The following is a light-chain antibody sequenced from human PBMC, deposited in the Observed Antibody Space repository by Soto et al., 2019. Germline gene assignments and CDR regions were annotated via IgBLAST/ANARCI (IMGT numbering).Light chain of an antibody. CDR1: QSVLYSSNNENY. V-gene: IGKV4-1*01. CDR2: WAS. CDR3: QQYYSTALT. Sequence: DIVMTQAPDSLAVSRGARATINCKSSQSVLYSSNNENYLAWYQKKPGQPPKLLIYWASTREPGVPYRFSGSGSGADFTLTIGSLQAEDVAVYYCQQYYSTALTFGGGTKVEIK. J-gene: IGKJ4*01.